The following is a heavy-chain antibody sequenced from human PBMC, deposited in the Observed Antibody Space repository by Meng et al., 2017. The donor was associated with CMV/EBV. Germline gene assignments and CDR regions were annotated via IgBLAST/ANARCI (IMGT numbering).Heavy chain of an antibody. D-gene: IGHD6-13*01. J-gene: IGHJ5*02. V-gene: IGHV1-18*01. Sequence: ASVKVSCKPSGYTFMGFGISWVRQAPGQGLEWMGWISAYNGNTNYAQKLQGRVTMTTDTSTSTAYMELRSLRSDDTAVYYCAQTIAAAGTSWFDPWGQGTLVTVSS. CDR1: GYTFMGFG. CDR2: ISAYNGNT. CDR3: AQTIAAAGTSWFDP.